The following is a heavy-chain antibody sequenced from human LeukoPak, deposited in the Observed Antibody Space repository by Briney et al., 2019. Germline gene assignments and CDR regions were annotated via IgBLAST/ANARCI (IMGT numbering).Heavy chain of an antibody. D-gene: IGHD2-2*01. CDR2: INPNSGGT. CDR3: ARGYCSSTSCYGDYYYYYGMDV. V-gene: IGHV1-2*04. CDR1: GYTFTCYY. J-gene: IGHJ6*04. Sequence: ASVKVSCKASGYTFTCYYMHWVRQAPGQGLEWMGWINPNSGGTNYAQKFQGWVTMTRDTFISTAYMELSRLRSDDTAVYYCARGYCSSTSCYGDYYYYYGMDVWGKGTTVTVSS.